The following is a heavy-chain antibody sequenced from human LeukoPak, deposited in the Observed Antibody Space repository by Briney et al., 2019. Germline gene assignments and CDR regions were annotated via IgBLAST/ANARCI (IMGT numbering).Heavy chain of an antibody. J-gene: IGHJ4*02. D-gene: IGHD1-1*01. CDR3: KSGGAAPGSFDY. CDR1: GFTFSGYW. Sequence: GGSLRLSCAASGFTFSGYWMSWMRKAPGKGLEWVANIKYDGNEEYYVDSVKGRFTISRDNAKNSLYLQLNSLRVEDTAVYYCKSGGAAPGSFDYWGQGTLVTVSP. CDR2: IKYDGNEE. V-gene: IGHV3-7*01.